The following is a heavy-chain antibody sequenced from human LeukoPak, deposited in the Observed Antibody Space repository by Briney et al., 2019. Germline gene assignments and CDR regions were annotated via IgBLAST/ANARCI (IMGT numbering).Heavy chain of an antibody. CDR1: GFTFSDYG. CDR2: ISYDGRNN. Sequence: PGGSLRLSCATSGFTFSDYGMHWVRQAPGKGMEWVALISYDGRNNYYADSVRGRFTISRDNSKNTLYLQMNSLRVEDTAVYYCARDPIGDYEGYFDHWGQGTLVTVSS. CDR3: ARDPIGDYEGYFDH. V-gene: IGHV3-30*03. J-gene: IGHJ4*02. D-gene: IGHD4-17*01.